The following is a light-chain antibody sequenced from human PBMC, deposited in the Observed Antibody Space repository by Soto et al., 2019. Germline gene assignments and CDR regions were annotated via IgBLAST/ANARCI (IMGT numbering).Light chain of an antibody. J-gene: IGKJ1*01. CDR2: AAS. CDR3: QQYNSYWT. Sequence: DIQRAQSPSTLSASVGDRVTIACRASQSISSWLAWYQQTPGKAPKLLIYAASSLESGVPSRFSGGGSGTEFTLTIRSLQPDDAASYYCQQYNSYWTFGQGTKVDIK. CDR1: QSISSW. V-gene: IGKV1-5*01.